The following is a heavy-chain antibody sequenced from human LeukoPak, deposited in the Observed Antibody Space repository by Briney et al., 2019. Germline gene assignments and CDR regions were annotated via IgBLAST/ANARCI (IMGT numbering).Heavy chain of an antibody. Sequence: GGSLRLSCAASGFTFSTYSMNWVRQAPGKGLEWVSSISSSSSYIYYADSVKGRVTISRDNAKNSLYLQMNSLRAEDTAVYYCARTVVPVAGYYYGMDVWGQGTTVTVSS. V-gene: IGHV3-21*01. CDR1: GFTFSTYS. CDR3: ARTVVPVAGYYYGMDV. D-gene: IGHD2-2*01. J-gene: IGHJ6*02. CDR2: ISSSSSYI.